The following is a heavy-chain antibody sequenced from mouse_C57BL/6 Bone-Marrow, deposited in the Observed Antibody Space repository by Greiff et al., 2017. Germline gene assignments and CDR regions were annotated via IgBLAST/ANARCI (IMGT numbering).Heavy chain of an antibody. CDR3: ARFYYAMDY. CDR2: ISYSGST. Sequence: EVKLVESGPGLAKPSQTLSLTCSVTGYSITSYYWNWVRKFPGNKLEYMGYISYSGSTYYNPSLKSRISITRDTSKNQYYLQWNSVTTGDTATYDCARFYYAMDYWGQGTSVTVSS. J-gene: IGHJ4*01. V-gene: IGHV3-8*01. CDR1: GYSITSYY.